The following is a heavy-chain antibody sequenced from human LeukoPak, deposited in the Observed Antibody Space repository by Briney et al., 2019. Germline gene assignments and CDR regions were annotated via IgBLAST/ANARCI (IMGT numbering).Heavy chain of an antibody. CDR2: IYYSGST. Sequence: SQTLSLTCTVSGGSISSSSYYWGWIRQPPGKGLEWIGSIYYSGSTYYNLSLKSRVTISVDTSKNQFSLKLSSVTAADTAVYYCARAVTMIVVDSHNWFDPWGQGTLVTVSS. CDR3: ARAVTMIVVDSHNWFDP. J-gene: IGHJ5*02. CDR1: GGSISSSSYY. V-gene: IGHV4-39*01. D-gene: IGHD3-22*01.